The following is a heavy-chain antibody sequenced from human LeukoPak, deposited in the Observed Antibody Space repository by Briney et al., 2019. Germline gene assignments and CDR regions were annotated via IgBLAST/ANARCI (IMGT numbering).Heavy chain of an antibody. CDR3: ARDSQAYYYMDV. Sequence: SETLSLTCAVYGGSFSGYYWSWIRQPPGKGLEWIGEINHSGSTNYNPSLKSRVTISVDTSKNQFSLKLSSVTAADTAVYYCARDSQAYYYMDVWGKGTTVTVSS. CDR2: INHSGST. V-gene: IGHV4-34*01. D-gene: IGHD6-13*01. J-gene: IGHJ6*03. CDR1: GGSFSGYY.